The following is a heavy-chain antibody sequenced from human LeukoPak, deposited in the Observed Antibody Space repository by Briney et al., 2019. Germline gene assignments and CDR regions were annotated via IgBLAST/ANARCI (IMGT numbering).Heavy chain of an antibody. CDR2: INSDGSST. J-gene: IGHJ4*02. Sequence: HPGGSLRLSCAASGFTFSSYWMHWVRQAPGKGLVWVSRINSDGSSTSYADSVRGRFTISRDNAKNTLYLQMNSLRAEDTAVYYCAKEGYCSGGSCYSFDYWGQGTLVTVSS. V-gene: IGHV3-74*01. CDR1: GFTFSSYW. D-gene: IGHD2-15*01. CDR3: AKEGYCSGGSCYSFDY.